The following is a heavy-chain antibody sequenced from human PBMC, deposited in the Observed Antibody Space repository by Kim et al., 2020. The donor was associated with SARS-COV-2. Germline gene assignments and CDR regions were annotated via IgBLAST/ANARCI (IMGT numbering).Heavy chain of an antibody. D-gene: IGHD3-22*01. Sequence: SETLSLTCTVSGGSISSSSYYWGWIRQPPGKGLEWIGSIYYSGSTYYNPALKSRVTISVDTSKNQFSLKLSSVTAADTAVYYCARLNYYDSSGYYEFDY. CDR1: GGSISSSSYY. CDR2: IYYSGST. CDR3: ARLNYYDSSGYYEFDY. V-gene: IGHV4-39*01. J-gene: IGHJ4*01.